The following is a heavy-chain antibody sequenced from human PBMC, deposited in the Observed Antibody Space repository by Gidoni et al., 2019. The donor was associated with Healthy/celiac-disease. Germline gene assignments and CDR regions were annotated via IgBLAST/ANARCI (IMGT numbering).Heavy chain of an antibody. CDR3: ARDVSSGTYYNGGEYLDY. J-gene: IGHJ4*02. D-gene: IGHD3-10*01. Sequence: LEWVAIMSYDGSDKYYADSVKGRFTISRDNSKNTLYLQRNSLRAEDTAVYYCARDVSSGTYYNGGEYLDYWGQGTLLTVSS. V-gene: IGHV3-30*03. CDR2: MSYDGSDK.